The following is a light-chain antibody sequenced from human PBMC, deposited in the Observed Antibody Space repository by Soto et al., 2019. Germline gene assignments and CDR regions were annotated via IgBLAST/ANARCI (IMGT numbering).Light chain of an antibody. Sequence: DIQMTQSPSFLSASVGDRVTITCRATQSINNSLAWYQQKPGKAPNLLIYNTSTLENGVPSRFSGSGSGTEFTPPISSLQHQDFATHYYRQPNSCLWTFGQGTLVEIK. J-gene: IGKJ1*01. CDR3: RQPNSCLWT. V-gene: IGKV1-12*02. CDR1: QSINNS. CDR2: NTS.